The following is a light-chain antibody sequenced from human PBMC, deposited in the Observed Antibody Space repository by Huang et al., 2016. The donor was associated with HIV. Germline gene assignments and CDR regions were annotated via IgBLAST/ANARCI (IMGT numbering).Light chain of an antibody. Sequence: DIQMTQSPSTLSAFVGDRVTITCRASQSINNWLAWYQQKPGRGPKVLIYKTSNLESGVPARFSGSGSGTEFTLTINSLHPDDFATYYCQQYYSFSTFGQGTKVEIK. V-gene: IGKV1-5*03. J-gene: IGKJ1*01. CDR2: KTS. CDR3: QQYYSFST. CDR1: QSINNW.